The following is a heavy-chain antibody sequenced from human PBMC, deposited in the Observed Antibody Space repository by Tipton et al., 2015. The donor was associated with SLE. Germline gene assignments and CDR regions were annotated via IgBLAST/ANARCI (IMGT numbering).Heavy chain of an antibody. CDR3: ARKRNGMGI. CDR1: GGSFSGYY. V-gene: IGHV4-34*01. CDR2: INHSGRT. D-gene: IGHD5-24*01. J-gene: IGHJ3*02. Sequence: TLSLTCAVYGGSFSGYYWSWIRQPPGKGLEWIGEINHSGRTNYNPSLKSRVTISVDTSKNQFSLKLSSVTAADTAVYYCARKRNGMGIWGQGTMVTVSS.